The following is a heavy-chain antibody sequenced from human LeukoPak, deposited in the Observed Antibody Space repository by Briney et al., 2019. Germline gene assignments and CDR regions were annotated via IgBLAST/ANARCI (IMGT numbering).Heavy chain of an antibody. CDR1: GFIVSINY. J-gene: IGHJ4*02. D-gene: IGHD1-26*01. CDR3: ARGGGSFQFDS. Sequence: GGSLRLSCAASGFIVSINYMSRVRQAPGKGLEWVSLIYSGRSTYYADSVKGRFTISRDNSQNAVYLQMNSLRAEDTAVYYCARGGGSFQFDSWGQGTLVTVSS. CDR2: IYSGRST. V-gene: IGHV3-53*01.